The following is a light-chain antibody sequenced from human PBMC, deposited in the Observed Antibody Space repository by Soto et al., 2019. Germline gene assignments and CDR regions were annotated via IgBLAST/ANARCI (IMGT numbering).Light chain of an antibody. CDR1: SSDVGSYSL. Sequence: LTQPASVSGSPGQSITTSCTGTSSDVGSYSLLSWYQHHPGKAPKLIIYEDIKGPSGVSNRFSGSKSGNTASLRISGLQADDEADYYCYTYAGGSTYLFGTGTKVTVL. J-gene: IGLJ1*01. CDR3: YTYAGGSTYL. V-gene: IGLV2-23*01. CDR2: EDI.